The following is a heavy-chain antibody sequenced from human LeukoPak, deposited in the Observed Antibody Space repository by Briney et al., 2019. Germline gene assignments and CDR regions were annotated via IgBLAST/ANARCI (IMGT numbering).Heavy chain of an antibody. CDR1: GFTFSSYA. D-gene: IGHD3-9*01. CDR3: TTRLRYFDWTIYDFDY. CDR2: VSTSGGGT. J-gene: IGHJ4*02. V-gene: IGHV3-23*01. Sequence: GGSLRLSCAASGFTFSSYAMTWVRQAPGKGLEWVSTVSTSGGGTYYADSVKGRFTISRDNSKNTLYLQMNSLRAEDTAVYYCTTRLRYFDWTIYDFDYWGQGTLVTVSS.